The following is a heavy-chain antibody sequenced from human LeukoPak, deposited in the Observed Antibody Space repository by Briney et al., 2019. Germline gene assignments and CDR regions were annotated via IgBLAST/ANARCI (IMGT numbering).Heavy chain of an antibody. CDR2: IKSKTDGGTT. D-gene: IGHD3-10*01. CDR3: TTDYDMVRGASDY. V-gene: IGHV3-15*01. Sequence: GGSLRLSCVASGYVVSSNYVSWVRQVPGKGLEWVGRIKSKTDGGTTDYAAPVKGRFTISRDDSKNTLYLQMNSLKTEDTAVYYCTTDYDMVRGASDYWGQGTLVTVSS. J-gene: IGHJ4*02. CDR1: GYVVSSNY.